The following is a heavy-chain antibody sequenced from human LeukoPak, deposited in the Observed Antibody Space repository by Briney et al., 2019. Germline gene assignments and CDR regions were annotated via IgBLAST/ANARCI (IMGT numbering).Heavy chain of an antibody. CDR1: GGSISSYY. J-gene: IGHJ6*02. CDR2: IYDSGST. D-gene: IGHD1-1*01. CDR3: ARVGGTNYYYYGMDV. V-gene: IGHV4-59*01. Sequence: SETLSLTCTVSGGSISSYYWSWIRQPPGKGLEWVGYIYDSGSTNYNPSLKSRVTISVDTSKNQFSLKLSSVTAADTAVYYCARVGGTNYYYYGMDVWGQGTTVTVSS.